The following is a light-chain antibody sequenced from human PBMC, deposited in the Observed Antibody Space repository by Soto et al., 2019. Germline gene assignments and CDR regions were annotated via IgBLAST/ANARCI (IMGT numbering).Light chain of an antibody. CDR2: DAS. Sequence: DIQMTQSPSSLSASVGDRVTITCQASQDIRKYLNWYQQKPGKAPKLLIYDASNLEIGVPSRFSGSGSGTDFTVTISSLQPEDVATYYCQQYDNLRVTFGPGTKVDIK. J-gene: IGKJ3*01. V-gene: IGKV1-33*01. CDR1: QDIRKY. CDR3: QQYDNLRVT.